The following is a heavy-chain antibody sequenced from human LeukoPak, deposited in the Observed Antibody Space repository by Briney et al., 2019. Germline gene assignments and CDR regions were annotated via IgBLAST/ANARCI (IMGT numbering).Heavy chain of an antibody. D-gene: IGHD3-10*01. V-gene: IGHV3-23*01. Sequence: GGSLRLSCTASGFTFSSYAMSWVRQAPGKGLEWVSAISGSGGSTYYADSVKGRFTISRGNSKNTLYLQMNSLRAEDTAVYYCAKDPAMVPEYYFDYWGQGTLVTVSS. CDR1: GFTFSSYA. CDR2: ISGSGGST. J-gene: IGHJ4*02. CDR3: AKDPAMVPEYYFDY.